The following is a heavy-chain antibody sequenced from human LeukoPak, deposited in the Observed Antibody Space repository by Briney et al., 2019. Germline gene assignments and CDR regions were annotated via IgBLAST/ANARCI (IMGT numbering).Heavy chain of an antibody. CDR3: ARSSIAAAGIDY. CDR1: GGTFSSYA. Sequence: SVKVSCKASGGTFSSYAISWVRQAPGQGLEWMGRIIPILGIANYAQKFQGRVTITADKSTSTAYMELSSLRSEDTAVYYCARSSIAAAGIDYWGQGTLVTVSS. CDR2: IIPILGIA. D-gene: IGHD6-13*01. J-gene: IGHJ4*02. V-gene: IGHV1-69*04.